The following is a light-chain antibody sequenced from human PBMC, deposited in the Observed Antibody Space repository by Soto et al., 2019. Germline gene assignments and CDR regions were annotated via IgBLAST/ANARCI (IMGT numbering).Light chain of an antibody. J-gene: IGLJ1*01. CDR3: AAWDDSRDV. CDR1: SSNIGSNT. V-gene: IGLV1-44*01. Sequence: QSVLTQPPSASGTPGQRVTISCSGSSSNIGSNTVNWYQQLPGTAPKLLIYSNNQRPSGVPDRFSGSKSGTSASLAISGLQSEDEADYYCAAWDDSRDVFGTGTKLTVL. CDR2: SNN.